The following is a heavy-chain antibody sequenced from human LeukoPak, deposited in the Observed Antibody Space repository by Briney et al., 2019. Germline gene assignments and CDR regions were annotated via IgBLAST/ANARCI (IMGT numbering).Heavy chain of an antibody. CDR1: GYTFTSYY. CDR2: INPSGGST. D-gene: IGHD3-22*01. J-gene: IGHJ4*02. V-gene: IGHV1-46*01. CDR3: ARHYYDSSGYYVLDY. Sequence: GASVKVSCKASGYTFTSYYMHWVRQAPGQGLEWMGIINPSGGSTSYAQKFQGRVTMTRDTSISTAYMELSRLRSDDTAVYYCARHYYDSSGYYVLDYWGQGTLVTVSS.